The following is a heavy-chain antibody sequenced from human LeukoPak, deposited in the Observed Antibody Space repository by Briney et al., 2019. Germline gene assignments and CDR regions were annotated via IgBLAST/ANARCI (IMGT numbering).Heavy chain of an antibody. V-gene: IGHV3-48*01. D-gene: IGHD6-19*01. CDR3: ARKSGSGWPRYFDY. CDR1: GFTFSSYT. Sequence: PGGSLRLSCAASGFTFSSYTLIWVRQASGKGLEWISYISGSSNTKLYADSVEGRFTISRDNAENSLYLQMNSLRAEDTAVYYCARKSGSGWPRYFDYWGQGTLVTVSS. J-gene: IGHJ4*02. CDR2: ISGSSNTK.